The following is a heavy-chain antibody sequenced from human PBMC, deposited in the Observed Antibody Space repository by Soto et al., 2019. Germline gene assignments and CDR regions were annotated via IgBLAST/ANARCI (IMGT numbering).Heavy chain of an antibody. D-gene: IGHD6-6*01. Sequence: PGESLKISCKGSGYSFTSYWIGWVRQMPGKGLEWMGIIYPGDSDTRYSPSFQGQVTISADKSISTAYLQWSSLKASDTAMYYCARQRRAKKYSSSSSYYYYGMDVWGQGTTVTVSS. CDR3: ARQRRAKKYSSSSSYYYYGMDV. J-gene: IGHJ6*02. V-gene: IGHV5-51*01. CDR2: IYPGDSDT. CDR1: GYSFTSYW.